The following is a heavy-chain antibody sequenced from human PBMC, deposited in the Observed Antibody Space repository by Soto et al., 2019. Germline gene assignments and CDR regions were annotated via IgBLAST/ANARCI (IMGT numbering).Heavy chain of an antibody. V-gene: IGHV3-73*01. J-gene: IGHJ6*04. Sequence: EVQLVESGGGLVQPGGSLKLACLASGFPLSDSAIHWVRKASGKGLEWVGRIRSKTNNYATTYGATVRGRFTLSRDDSKNTAYLLMNNLESEDAAVYYCTRHGGGQGEHAFCYYVMDVWGKGTTVSVPS. CDR1: GFPLSDSA. CDR3: TRHGGGQGEHAFCYYVMDV. CDR2: IRSKTNNYAT. D-gene: IGHD2-15*01.